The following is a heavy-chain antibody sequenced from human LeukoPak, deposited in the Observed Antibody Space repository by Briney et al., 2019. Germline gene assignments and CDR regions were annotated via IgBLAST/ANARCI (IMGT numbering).Heavy chain of an antibody. CDR2: ISYDGSNK. CDR3: AKDRSRSYFDY. CDR1: GFTFSSYG. V-gene: IGHV3-30*18. D-gene: IGHD5/OR15-5a*01. Sequence: PGRSLRLSCAASGFTFSSYGMHWVRQAPGKGLEWVAVISYDGSNKYYADSVKGRFTISRDNSKNTLYLQMNSLRAEDTAVYYCAKDRSRSYFDYWGQGTLVTVSS. J-gene: IGHJ4*02.